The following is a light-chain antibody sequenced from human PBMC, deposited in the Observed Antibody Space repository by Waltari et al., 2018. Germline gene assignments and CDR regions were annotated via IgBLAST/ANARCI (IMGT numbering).Light chain of an antibody. CDR1: SPNIGAGYA. CDR3: QSYDSSLSGSV. V-gene: IGLV1-40*01. CDR2: GDT. Sequence: QSVLTQPPSVSGAPGQRVTISCTGSSPNIGAGYAVPWYQQLPGTAPKLLIYGDTNRPAGVPDRVSGSKSGTSASLAITGLQAEDEADYYCQSYDSSLSGSVFGGGTKLTV. J-gene: IGLJ2*01.